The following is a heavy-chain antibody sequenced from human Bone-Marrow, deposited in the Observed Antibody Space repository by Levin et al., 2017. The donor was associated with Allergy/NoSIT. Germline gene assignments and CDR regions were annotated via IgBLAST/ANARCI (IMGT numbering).Heavy chain of an antibody. V-gene: IGHV4-38-2*02. CDR1: GSSISSDYY. CDR3: AREYYMDV. CDR2: IHESGTT. J-gene: IGHJ6*03. Sequence: SETLSLTCAVSGSSISSDYYWGWIRQPPGKGLEWIGNIHESGTTKYNPSLKSRVTTSVDTSKNQFSLQLNSVTAADTAVYFCAREYYMDVWGKGTTVTVSS.